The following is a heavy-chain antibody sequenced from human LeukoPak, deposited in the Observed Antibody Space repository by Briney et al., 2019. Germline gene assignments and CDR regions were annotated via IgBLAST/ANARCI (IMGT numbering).Heavy chain of an antibody. J-gene: IGHJ4*02. CDR2: ISAYNGNT. CDR1: GYTFSSYG. CDR3: ARDSPDGSGTYYNDSPDY. V-gene: IGHV1-18*01. Sequence: ASVKVSCKASGYTFSSYGISWVRQAPGQGLDGMGWISAYNGNTNYRQKLQGRVTMTTDTSTSTACMDLRSLRSDDTAIYYCARDSPDGSGTYYNDSPDYWGQGTLVTVSS. D-gene: IGHD3-10*01.